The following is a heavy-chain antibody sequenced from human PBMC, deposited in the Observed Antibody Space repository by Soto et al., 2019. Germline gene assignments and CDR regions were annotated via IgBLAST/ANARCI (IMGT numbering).Heavy chain of an antibody. Sequence: EVQLVESGGGLVKPGGSLRLSCAASGFTFSSYSMNWVRQAPGKGLEWVSAISSSSSYIYYADSVKGRFTISRDNAKNSLYLQMNSLRAEDTAVYYCARGFGREKLNAFDIWGQGTMVTVSS. V-gene: IGHV3-21*01. CDR1: GFTFSSYS. D-gene: IGHD3-16*01. CDR3: ARGFGREKLNAFDI. CDR2: ISSSSSYI. J-gene: IGHJ3*02.